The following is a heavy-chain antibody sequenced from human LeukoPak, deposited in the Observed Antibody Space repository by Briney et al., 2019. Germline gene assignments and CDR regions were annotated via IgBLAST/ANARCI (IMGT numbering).Heavy chain of an antibody. J-gene: IGHJ6*03. CDR3: ARGPSTYCSSTSCYYYYYMDV. D-gene: IGHD2-2*01. CDR1: GFTFSDSY. V-gene: IGHV3-11*04. Sequence: GGSLRLSCAASGFTFSDSYMTWIRQAPGKGLEWVSYISNSGSSIYYADSVKGRFTTSRDNAKSSLYLQMNSLRAEDTAVYYCARGPSTYCSSTSCYYYYYMDVWGKGTAVTVSS. CDR2: ISNSGSSI.